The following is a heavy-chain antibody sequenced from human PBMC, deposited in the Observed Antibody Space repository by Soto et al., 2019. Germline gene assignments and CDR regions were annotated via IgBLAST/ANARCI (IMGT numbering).Heavy chain of an antibody. CDR3: ARDLYETSDAFDI. J-gene: IGHJ3*02. D-gene: IGHD3-3*01. CDR2: IYSGGST. Sequence: GGSLRLSCAASGFTVSSNYMSWVRQAPGKGLEWVSVIYSGGSTYYADSVKGRFTISRHNSKNTLYLQMNSVRAEDTAVYYCARDLYETSDAFDIWGQGTMVTVSS. V-gene: IGHV3-53*04. CDR1: GFTVSSNY.